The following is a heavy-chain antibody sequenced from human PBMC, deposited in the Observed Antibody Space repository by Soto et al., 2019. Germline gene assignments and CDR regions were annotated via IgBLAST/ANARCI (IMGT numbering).Heavy chain of an antibody. Sequence: EVQLVESGGGLVQPGGSLRLSCAASGFTFSNYWMHWVRQAPGKGLVWVSRINSDGSTTAYADSVKGRFTISRDNAKNTLYLQMNSLRAEDMVVYHCAISGGIRSDAFDIWGQGTKVTVSS. J-gene: IGHJ3*02. D-gene: IGHD1-20*01. CDR1: GFTFSNYW. CDR3: AISGGIRSDAFDI. V-gene: IGHV3-74*01. CDR2: INSDGSTT.